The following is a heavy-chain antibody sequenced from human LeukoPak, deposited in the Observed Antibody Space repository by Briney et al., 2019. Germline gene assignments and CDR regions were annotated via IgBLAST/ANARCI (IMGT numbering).Heavy chain of an antibody. J-gene: IGHJ4*02. D-gene: IGHD2-2*01. CDR2: ISYDGSNK. Sequence: GGSLRLSCAASGFTFSSYGMHWVRQAPGKGLEWVAVISYDGSNKYYADSVEGRFTISRDNSKNTLYLQMNSLRAEDTAVYYCAKVRGGGEYQLIHIDYWGQGTLVTVSS. V-gene: IGHV3-30*18. CDR3: AKVRGGGEYQLIHIDY. CDR1: GFTFSSYG.